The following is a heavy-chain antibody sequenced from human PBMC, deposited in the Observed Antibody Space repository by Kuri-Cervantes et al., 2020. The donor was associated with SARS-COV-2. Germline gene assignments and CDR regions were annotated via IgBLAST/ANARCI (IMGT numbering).Heavy chain of an antibody. CDR3: ARDSEFTRDAFEI. CDR1: GYTFTGYY. V-gene: IGHV1-69*04. J-gene: IGHJ3*02. CDR2: IIPVLRVE. Sequence: SVKVSCKASGYTFTGYYLHWVRQAPGQGLEWMGRIIPVLRVENYAQKFQGRVTITADKSTNTAYMELTSLRSEDTAMYYCARDSEFTRDAFEIWGQGTMVTVSS.